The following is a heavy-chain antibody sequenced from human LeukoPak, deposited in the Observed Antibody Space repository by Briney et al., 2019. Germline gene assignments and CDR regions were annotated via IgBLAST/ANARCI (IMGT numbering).Heavy chain of an antibody. CDR1: GFMFSDYY. Sequence: PGGSLRLSCAASGFMFSDYYIFWIRLAPGKGLEWVSYISSSGRTIYYADSVKGRFTVSRDNAKNSLDVQMNSLRAEDTAVYYCARGSRPTTSFQYYYYGMDVWGQGTTVTVSS. D-gene: IGHD4-11*01. CDR3: ARGSRPTTSFQYYYYGMDV. CDR2: ISSSGRTI. J-gene: IGHJ6*02. V-gene: IGHV3-11*01.